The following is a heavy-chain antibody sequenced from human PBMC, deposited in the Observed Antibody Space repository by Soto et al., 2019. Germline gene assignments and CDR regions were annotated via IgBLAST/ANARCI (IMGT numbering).Heavy chain of an antibody. V-gene: IGHV4-34*01. CDR1: GGSFSGYY. J-gene: IGHJ5*02. CDR2: INHSGST. CDR3: ARATAAAGTRRVPRPRNWFDP. D-gene: IGHD6-13*01. Sequence: SETLSLTCAVYGGSFSGYYWSWIRQPPGKGLEWIGEINHSGSTNYNPSLKSRVTISVDTSKNQFSLKLSSVTAADTAVYYCARATAAAGTRRVPRPRNWFDPWGQGTLVTVSS.